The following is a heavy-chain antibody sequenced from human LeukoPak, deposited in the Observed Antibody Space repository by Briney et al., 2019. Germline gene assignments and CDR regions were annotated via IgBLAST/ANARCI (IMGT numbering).Heavy chain of an antibody. J-gene: IGHJ4*02. CDR2: ISDSGSTI. Sequence: GGSLRLSCAASGFTFSSYEMNWVRQAPGKGLEWVSYISDSGSTIYYADSVKGRFTISRDNAKNSLYLHMNSLRAEDTAVYYCARDYRESAIFGVVFGIDYWGQGTLVTVSS. CDR1: GFTFSSYE. CDR3: ARDYRESAIFGVVFGIDY. V-gene: IGHV3-48*03. D-gene: IGHD3-3*01.